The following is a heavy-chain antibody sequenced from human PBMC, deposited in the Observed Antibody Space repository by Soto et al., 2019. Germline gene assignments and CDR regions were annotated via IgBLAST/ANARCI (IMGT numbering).Heavy chain of an antibody. D-gene: IGHD3-22*01. J-gene: IGHJ6*02. CDR2: ISGSGGST. Sequence: EVQLLESGGGLVQPGGSLRLSCAASGFTFSSYAMSWVRQAPGKGLEWVSAISGSGGSTYYADSVKGRFTISRDNSKNTLYLQMNSLRAEDAAVYYCAKLASYYYESSGYRGGDYGMDVWGHGTTVTVSS. CDR1: GFTFSSYA. V-gene: IGHV3-23*01. CDR3: AKLASYYYESSGYRGGDYGMDV.